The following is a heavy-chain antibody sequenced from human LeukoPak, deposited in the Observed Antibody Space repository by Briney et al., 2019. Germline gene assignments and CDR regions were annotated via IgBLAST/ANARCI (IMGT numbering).Heavy chain of an antibody. CDR2: VYSSGST. V-gene: IGHV4-59*08. CDR3: ARRMSHLYNFEY. CDR1: GGSISSYY. Sequence: KPSETLSLTCTVSGGSISSYYWNWIRQPPGKGLEWIGYVYSSGSTNYNPSLKSRVTISVDTSENQFSLKLNSVTAADTAVYYCARRMSHLYNFEYWGQGTLVTVSS. J-gene: IGHJ4*02. D-gene: IGHD5-24*01.